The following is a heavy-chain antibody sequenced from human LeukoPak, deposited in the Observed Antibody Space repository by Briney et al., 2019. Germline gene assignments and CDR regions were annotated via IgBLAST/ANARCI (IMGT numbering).Heavy chain of an antibody. CDR3: ARDSPIYCSGGSCPDDAFDI. CDR1: GGSISSSNW. D-gene: IGHD2-15*01. J-gene: IGHJ3*02. V-gene: IGHV4-4*02. Sequence: SETLSLTCAVSGGSISSSNWWSWVRQPPGKGLEWIGEIYHSGSTNYNPSLKSRVTISVDTSKNQFSLKLSSVTAADTAVYYCARDSPIYCSGGSCPDDAFDIWGQGTMVTVSS. CDR2: IYHSGST.